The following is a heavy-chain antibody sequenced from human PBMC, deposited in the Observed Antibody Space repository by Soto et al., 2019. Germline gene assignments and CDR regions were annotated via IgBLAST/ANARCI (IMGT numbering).Heavy chain of an antibody. CDR3: ARAQGSGFLVS. Sequence: QVQLQESGPGLVKPSQTLSLTCTVSGGSISSGDYYWSWIRQPPGKGLEWTGYIYYSGRTYYNPSLKSRVTISVDTSKKQFSLKLSSVTAADTAVYYCARAQGSGFLVSWGQGTLVTVSS. V-gene: IGHV4-30-4*01. J-gene: IGHJ4*02. D-gene: IGHD3-10*01. CDR1: GGSISSGDYY. CDR2: IYYSGRT.